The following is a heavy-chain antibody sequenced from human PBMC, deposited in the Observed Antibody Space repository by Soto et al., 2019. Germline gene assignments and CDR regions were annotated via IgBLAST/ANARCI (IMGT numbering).Heavy chain of an antibody. D-gene: IGHD3-16*02. Sequence: QVQLVESGGGVVQPGRSLRLSCAASGFTFSSYGMHWVRQAPGKGLEWVAVISYDGSNKYYADSVKGRFTISRDNSKNTLYLQMNSLRAEDTAVYYCAKDGILSGYEPNYIWGSYRLYYYYYMDVWGKGTTVTVSS. J-gene: IGHJ6*03. CDR2: ISYDGSNK. V-gene: IGHV3-30*18. CDR3: AKDGILSGYEPNYIWGSYRLYYYYYMDV. CDR1: GFTFSSYG.